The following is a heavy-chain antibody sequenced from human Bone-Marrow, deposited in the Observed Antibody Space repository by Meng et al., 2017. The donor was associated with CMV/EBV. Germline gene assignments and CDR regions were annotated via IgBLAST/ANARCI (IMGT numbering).Heavy chain of an antibody. V-gene: IGHV3-7*03. J-gene: IGHJ4*02. CDR3: AKDAKQLWLSYLDY. CDR1: GFTFSSYW. Sequence: GGSLRLSCAASGFTFSSYWMSWVRQAPGKGLEWVANIKQDGSEKYYVDSVKGRFTISRDNAKNSLYLQMNSLRTEDTALYYCAKDAKQLWLSYLDYWGQGTLVTVSS. D-gene: IGHD5-18*01. CDR2: IKQDGSEK.